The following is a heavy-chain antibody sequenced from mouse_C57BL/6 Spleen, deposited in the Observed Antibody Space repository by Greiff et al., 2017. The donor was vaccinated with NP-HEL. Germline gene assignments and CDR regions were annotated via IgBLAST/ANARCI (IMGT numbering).Heavy chain of an antibody. Sequence: VQLKESGAELVKPGASVKLSCTASGFNIKDYYMHWVKQRTEQGLEWIGRIDPEDGETKYAPKFQGKATITADTSSNTAYLQLSSLTSEDTAVYYCARSGTTVVARGYFDYWGQGTTLTVSS. CDR2: IDPEDGET. J-gene: IGHJ2*01. CDR1: GFNIKDYY. CDR3: ARSGTTVVARGYFDY. D-gene: IGHD1-1*01. V-gene: IGHV14-2*01.